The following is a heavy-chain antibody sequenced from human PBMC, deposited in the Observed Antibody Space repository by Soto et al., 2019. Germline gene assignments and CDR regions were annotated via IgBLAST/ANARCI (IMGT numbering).Heavy chain of an antibody. J-gene: IGHJ4*02. D-gene: IGHD3-22*01. CDR3: ARGLIYDSSGYYFDY. CDR2: INAGNGNT. CDR1: GYTFTSYA. Sequence: ASVKVSCKASGYTFTSYAMHWVRQAPGQRLEWMGWINAGNGNTKYSQKFQGRVTITGDTSASTAYMELSSLRSEDTAVYYCARGLIYDSSGYYFDYWGQGTLVTVSS. V-gene: IGHV1-3*01.